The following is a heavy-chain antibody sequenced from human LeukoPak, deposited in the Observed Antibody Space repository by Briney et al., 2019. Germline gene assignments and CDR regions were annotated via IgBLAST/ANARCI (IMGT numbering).Heavy chain of an antibody. CDR2: IYHSGST. V-gene: IGHV4-4*02. J-gene: IGHJ3*02. CDR3: AREPDYGDNEGAFDI. Sequence: SETLSLTCVVSGGSISSSKWWSWVRQPPGKGLEWIGEIYHSGSTNYNPSLKSRVTISVDKSKNQFSLKLSSVTAADTAVYYCAREPDYGDNEGAFDIWGQGTMVTVSS. D-gene: IGHD4-17*01. CDR1: GGSISSSKW.